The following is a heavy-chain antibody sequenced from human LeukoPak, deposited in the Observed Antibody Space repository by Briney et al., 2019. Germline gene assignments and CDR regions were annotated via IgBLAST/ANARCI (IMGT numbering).Heavy chain of an antibody. D-gene: IGHD4-17*01. CDR1: GYTLTSYG. CDR3: ARDGGVNYGDYAADY. CDR2: ISAYNGNT. V-gene: IGHV1-18*01. J-gene: IGHJ4*02. Sequence: ASVNVSCKASGYTLTSYGISWVGQAPGQGLEWMGWISAYNGNTNYAQKLQGRGTMTTDTSTSTAYMELRSLRSDDTAVYYCARDGGVNYGDYAADYWGQGTLVTVSS.